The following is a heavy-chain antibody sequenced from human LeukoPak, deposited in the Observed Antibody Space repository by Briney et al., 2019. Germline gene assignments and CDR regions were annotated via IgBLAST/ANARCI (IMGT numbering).Heavy chain of an antibody. D-gene: IGHD3-10*01. CDR3: ARELITMVRGVIITGKNFDY. CDR1: GFTFSSYA. V-gene: IGHV3-30-3*01. CDR2: ISYDGSDK. Sequence: GRSLRLSCAASGFTFSSYAMHWVRQAPGKGLEWVAVISYDGSDKYYADSVKGRFTISRDNSKNTLYLQMNSLRAEDTAVYYCARELITMVRGVIITGKNFDYWGQGTLVTVSS. J-gene: IGHJ4*02.